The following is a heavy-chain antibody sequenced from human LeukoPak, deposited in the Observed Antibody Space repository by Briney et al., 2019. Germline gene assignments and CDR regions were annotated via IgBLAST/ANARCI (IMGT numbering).Heavy chain of an antibody. CDR2: ISWSSGTI. J-gene: IGHJ4*02. CDR1: GFTFDDYA. V-gene: IGHV3-9*01. D-gene: IGHD5-18*01. CDR3: ASIGDTAMVYFDY. Sequence: GGSLRLSCAASGFTFDDYAMYWVRQTPGKGLEWVSGISWSSGTIGYVDSVKGRFIISRDNSKNTLYLQMNSLRAEDTAVYYCASIGDTAMVYFDYWGQGTLVTVSS.